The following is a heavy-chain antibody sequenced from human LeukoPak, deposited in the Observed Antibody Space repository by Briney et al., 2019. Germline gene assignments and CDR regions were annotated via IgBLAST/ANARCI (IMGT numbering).Heavy chain of an antibody. J-gene: IGHJ4*02. D-gene: IGHD7-27*01. CDR2: INHSGSA. V-gene: IGHV4-34*01. Sequence: SETLSLTCAVYGGSFSDYYWSWIRQPPGNGLEWIGEINHSGSANFSPSLKNRVTISVDTSKNQFSLNLTSVTAADTAVYYCARGYHWGGYHFDYWGQGTLVTVSS. CDR3: ARGYHWGGYHFDY. CDR1: GGSFSDYY.